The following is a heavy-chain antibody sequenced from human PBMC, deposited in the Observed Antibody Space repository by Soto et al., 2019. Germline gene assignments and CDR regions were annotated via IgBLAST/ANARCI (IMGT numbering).Heavy chain of an antibody. CDR1: GGSISSYY. CDR2: IYYSGST. D-gene: IGHD3-22*01. Sequence: SETLSLTCTVSGGSISSYYWSWIRQPPGKGLEWIGYIYYSGSTNYNPSLKSRVTISVDTSKNQFSLKLSSVTAADTAVYYCARGLGGGYYYDSSGYYDQVYYFDYWGQGTLVTV. J-gene: IGHJ4*02. CDR3: ARGLGGGYYYDSSGYYDQVYYFDY. V-gene: IGHV4-59*01.